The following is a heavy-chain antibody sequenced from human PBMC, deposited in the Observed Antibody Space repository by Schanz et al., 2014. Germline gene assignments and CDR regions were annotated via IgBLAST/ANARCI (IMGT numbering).Heavy chain of an antibody. CDR3: ARGPLGTSP. D-gene: IGHD5-12*01. CDR2: IIPSLGLA. Sequence: QLQLVQSGAEVKKPGSSVKVSCKLSGGTFSSFGINWVRQAPGQGLEWMGRIIPSLGLAKYEQKFQDKVTITADTSTTTAYMELSGLRSEDTAVYYCARGPLGTSPWGQGTLVTVSS. V-gene: IGHV1-69*04. CDR1: GGTFSSFG. J-gene: IGHJ5*02.